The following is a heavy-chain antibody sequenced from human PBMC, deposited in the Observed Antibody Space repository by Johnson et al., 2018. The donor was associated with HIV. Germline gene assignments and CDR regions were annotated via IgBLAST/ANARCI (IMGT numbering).Heavy chain of an antibody. CDR1: GFTFDDYG. CDR3: ARVVTMIVVDGGIEAFDI. J-gene: IGHJ3*02. CDR2: INWNGGST. V-gene: IGHV3-20*04. D-gene: IGHD3-22*01. Sequence: VQLVESGGGVVRPGGSLRLSCAASGFTFDDYGMSWVRQAPGQGLELVSGINWNGGSTGYADSVKGRFTISRDNAKNSLYLQMNTLRAEDTALYYCARVVTMIVVDGGIEAFDIWGQGTMVTVSS.